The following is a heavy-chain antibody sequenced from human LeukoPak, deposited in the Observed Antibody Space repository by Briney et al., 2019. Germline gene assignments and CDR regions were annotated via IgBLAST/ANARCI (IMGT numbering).Heavy chain of an antibody. V-gene: IGHV3-21*01. CDR3: ARDMVRGAAFDY. CDR1: GFTFSSYS. Sequence: GGSLRLSCAASGFTFSSYSMNWVRQAPGKGLEWVSSISSSSSYIYYADSVKGRFTISRDNAKNSLYLQMNSLRAEDTAVHYCARDMVRGAAFDYWGQGTLVTVSS. CDR2: ISSSSSYI. D-gene: IGHD3-10*01. J-gene: IGHJ4*02.